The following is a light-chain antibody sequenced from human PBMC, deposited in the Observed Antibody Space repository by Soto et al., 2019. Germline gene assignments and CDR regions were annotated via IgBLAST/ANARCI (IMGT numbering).Light chain of an antibody. CDR3: TSYTPSSTYV. Sequence: QSALTQPASVSGSPGQSITISCTGTSSDVGNYNYVSWYRQYPGKAPKLMIYAVSRRPSGVSNRFSGSKSGNTASLTISGLEAEDEADYYCTSYTPSSTYVFGTGTKLTAL. J-gene: IGLJ1*01. CDR2: AVS. V-gene: IGLV2-14*03. CDR1: SSDVGNYNY.